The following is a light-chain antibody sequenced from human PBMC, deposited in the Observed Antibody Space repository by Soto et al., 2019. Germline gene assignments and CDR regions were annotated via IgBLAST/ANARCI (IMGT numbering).Light chain of an antibody. J-gene: IGLJ1*01. CDR2: DVS. CDR1: SSDVGGYNY. Sequence: QSVLTQPASVSGSPGQSITISCTGTSSDVGGYNYVSWYQQHPGKAPKLMIYDVSNRPSGVSNRFSGFKSGNTASLTISGLQAEDEADYYCSSYTSSSTRVFGTGTKVTVL. V-gene: IGLV2-14*01. CDR3: SSYTSSSTRV.